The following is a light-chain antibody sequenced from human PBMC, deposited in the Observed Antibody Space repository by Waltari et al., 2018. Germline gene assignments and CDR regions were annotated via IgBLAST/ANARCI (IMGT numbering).Light chain of an antibody. CDR3: QQYYTFPPT. V-gene: IGKV1D-16*01. CDR1: QGMNSW. CDR2: ATS. J-gene: IGKJ4*01. Sequence: DIQVTQSPSSLSASVGDTFTITCRASQGMNSWLAWYQQKPGKAPRSLIYATSTLQGGTPSRFSGSGSGTDFTLTIDSLQPEDFATYYCQQYYTFPPTFGGGTKVEIK.